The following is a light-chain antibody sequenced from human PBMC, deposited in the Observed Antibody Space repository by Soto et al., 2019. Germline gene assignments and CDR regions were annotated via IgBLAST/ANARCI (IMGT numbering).Light chain of an antibody. V-gene: IGKV3-15*01. CDR1: QSVSNN. Sequence: EIVMTQSPATLSVSPGERATLSCRASQSVSNNLAWYQQKPGQAPRLLIYGASTRGTGIPARFSGSGSGTEFTLTISSLQSEDFAVYYWQQYNNWPPWTFGQGTKVEIK. CDR2: GAS. CDR3: QQYNNWPPWT. J-gene: IGKJ1*01.